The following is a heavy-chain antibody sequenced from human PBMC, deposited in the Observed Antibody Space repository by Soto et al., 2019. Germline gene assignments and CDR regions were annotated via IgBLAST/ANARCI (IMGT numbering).Heavy chain of an antibody. J-gene: IGHJ6*02. CDR2: ISGYNGDT. CDR1: GYTFTRYG. CDR3: AKNGHPPYYYYGMDV. V-gene: IGHV1-18*01. Sequence: QGQLVQSGAEVKKPGASVKDSCKASGYTFTRYGISWVRQAPGQGLEWMGWISGYNGDTNYAQKFQGRVTMTVDTSTTTAFMELTSLTSDDRAVYYCAKNGHPPYYYYGMDVWGQGTTVTVSS. D-gene: IGHD2-8*01.